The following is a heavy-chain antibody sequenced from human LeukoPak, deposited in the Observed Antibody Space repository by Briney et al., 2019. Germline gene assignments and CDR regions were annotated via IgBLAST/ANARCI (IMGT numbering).Heavy chain of an antibody. Sequence: SETLSLTCTVSGGSISSSSYYWGWIRQPPGKGLEWIGEINHSGSTNYNPSLKSRVTISVDTSKNQFSLKLSSVTAADTAVYYCARAYHYSSSGWLRAEYFQHWGQGTLVTVSS. J-gene: IGHJ1*01. CDR3: ARAYHYSSSGWLRAEYFQH. CDR2: INHSGST. D-gene: IGHD6-19*01. V-gene: IGHV4-39*07. CDR1: GGSISSSSYY.